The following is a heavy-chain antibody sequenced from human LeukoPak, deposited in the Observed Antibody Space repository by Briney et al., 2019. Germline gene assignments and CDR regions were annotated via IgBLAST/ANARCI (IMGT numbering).Heavy chain of an antibody. V-gene: IGHV4-39*01. CDR3: ARGREDDYVWGSYRLYYFDY. CDR1: GGSLSSSSSY. J-gene: IGHJ4*02. D-gene: IGHD3-16*02. CDR2: IYYSGST. Sequence: PSETLSLTCTVSGGSLSSSSSYWGWIRQPPGKGLEWIGCIYYSGSTFYNPSLKSRVTISVDTSKNQFSLKLSSVTAADKAVYYCARGREDDYVWGSYRLYYFDYWGQGTLVTVSS.